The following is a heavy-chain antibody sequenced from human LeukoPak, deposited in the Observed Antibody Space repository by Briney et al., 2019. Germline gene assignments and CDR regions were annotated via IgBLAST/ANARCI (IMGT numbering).Heavy chain of an antibody. V-gene: IGHV3-23*01. CDR2: INNSGGGT. J-gene: IGHJ5*02. CDR3: AKPPGLRRLDP. Sequence: GGSLRLSCAASGFTFSSYAMNWVRQAPGKGLAWVSGINNSGGGTYYADSVKGRFTISRDNPKNTLYLQMNSLRAEDTAVYYCAKPPGLRRLDPWGQGTLVTVSS. D-gene: IGHD5-12*01. CDR1: GFTFSSYA.